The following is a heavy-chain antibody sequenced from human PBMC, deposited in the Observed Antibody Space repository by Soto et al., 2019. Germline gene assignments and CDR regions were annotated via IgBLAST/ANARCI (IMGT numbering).Heavy chain of an antibody. V-gene: IGHV1-2*04. Sequence: ASVKVSCKASGYTFTGYYTHWVRQAPGQGLEWMGWINPNSGGTNYAQKFQGWVTMTRDTSISTAYMELSRLRSDDTAVYYCARDRSPYYYDSSGYYDYWGQGTLVTVSS. CDR2: INPNSGGT. CDR3: ARDRSPYYYDSSGYYDY. CDR1: GYTFTGYY. D-gene: IGHD3-22*01. J-gene: IGHJ4*02.